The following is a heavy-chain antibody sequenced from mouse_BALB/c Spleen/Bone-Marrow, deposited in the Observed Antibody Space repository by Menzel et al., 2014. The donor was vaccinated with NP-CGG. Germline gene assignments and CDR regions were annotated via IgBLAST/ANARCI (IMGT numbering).Heavy chain of an antibody. CDR2: IRNKAKGYTT. CDR1: GFTFTDYY. CDR3: ARDENVGIYWCFDV. Sequence: EVQLVESGGGSVQPGGSLRLSCATSGFTFTDYYMSWVRQPPGKALEWLGFIRNKAKGYTTDYSASVKGRFTISRDKSQRILYLQMSTLRAEDSATYYCARDENVGIYWCFDVWGAGTTVIVSS. V-gene: IGHV7-3*02. J-gene: IGHJ1*01.